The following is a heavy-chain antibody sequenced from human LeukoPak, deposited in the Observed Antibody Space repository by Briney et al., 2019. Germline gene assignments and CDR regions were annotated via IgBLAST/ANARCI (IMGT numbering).Heavy chain of an antibody. CDR3: ARDRVPAATYYYYYYMDI. J-gene: IGHJ6*03. V-gene: IGHV3-30*02. CDR2: IRYDGSNK. D-gene: IGHD2-2*01. Sequence: GGSLRLSCAASGFTFSSYGMHWVRQAPGKGLEWVAFIRYDGSNKYYADSVKGRFTISRDNSKNTLYLQMNSLRAEDTAVYYCARDRVPAATYYYYYYMDIWGKGTTVTVSS. CDR1: GFTFSSYG.